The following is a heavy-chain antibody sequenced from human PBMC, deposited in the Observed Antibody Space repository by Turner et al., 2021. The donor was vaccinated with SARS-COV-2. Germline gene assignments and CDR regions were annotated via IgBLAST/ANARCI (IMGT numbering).Heavy chain of an antibody. CDR3: ARHQGSTSGYDHGMNV. CDR1: GGSISSQS. J-gene: IGHJ6*02. CDR2: FYKIGSI. Sequence: QVQLQESGPGLVRPSEPLSLTCTVSGGSISSQSWSWIRQSPGRGLEWIGYFYKIGSIDYNPTLRSRVTISVDTSKNQLSLDLISMTAADTAVYYCARHQGSTSGYDHGMNVWGQGTAVIVSS. D-gene: IGHD1-1*01. V-gene: IGHV4-59*08.